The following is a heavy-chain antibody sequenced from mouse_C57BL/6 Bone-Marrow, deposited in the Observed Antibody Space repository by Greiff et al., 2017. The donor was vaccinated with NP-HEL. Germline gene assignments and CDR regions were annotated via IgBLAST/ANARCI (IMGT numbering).Heavy chain of an antibody. CDR1: GFTFSDYG. CDR2: ISNLAYSI. J-gene: IGHJ4*01. Sequence: EVNVVESGGGLVQPGGSLKLSCAASGFTFSDYGMAWVRQAPRKGPEWVAFISNLAYSIYYADTVTGRFTISRENAKNTLYLEMSSLRSEDTAMYYCARPDYAMDYWGQGTSVTVSS. V-gene: IGHV5-15*01. CDR3: ARPDYAMDY.